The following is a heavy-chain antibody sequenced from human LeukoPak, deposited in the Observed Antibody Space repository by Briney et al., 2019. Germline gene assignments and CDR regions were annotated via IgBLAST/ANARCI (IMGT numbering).Heavy chain of an antibody. CDR2: ISGSGGGT. D-gene: IGHD6-19*01. J-gene: IGHJ4*02. CDR3: AKQPSALAGTYDY. V-gene: IGHV3-23*01. CDR1: GFTFSSPA. Sequence: PGGSLRLSCTASGFTFSSPAMSWFRHPPGKGLEWASAISGSGGGTYYADSVKGRFTISRDNSKNTLYLQMNSLRAEDTAVYYCAKQPSALAGTYDYWGQGTLVTVSS.